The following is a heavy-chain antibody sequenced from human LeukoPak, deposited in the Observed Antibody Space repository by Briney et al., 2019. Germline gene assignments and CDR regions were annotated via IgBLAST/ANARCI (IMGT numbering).Heavy chain of an antibody. J-gene: IGHJ4*02. Sequence: PSETLSLTCAVYGGSFSGYYWSWIRQPPGKGLEWIGEINHSGSTNYNPSLKSRVTISVDTSKNQFSLKLGSVTAADTAVYYCARGGGWNYYFDYWGQGTLVTVSS. CDR1: GGSFSGYY. CDR2: INHSGST. CDR3: ARGGGWNYYFDY. V-gene: IGHV4-34*01. D-gene: IGHD6-19*01.